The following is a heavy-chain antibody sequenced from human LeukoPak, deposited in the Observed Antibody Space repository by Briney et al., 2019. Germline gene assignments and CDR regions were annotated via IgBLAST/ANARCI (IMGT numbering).Heavy chain of an antibody. CDR2: INHSGST. CDR1: GGSFSGYY. J-gene: IGHJ5*02. D-gene: IGHD2-2*01. Sequence: SETLSLTCAVYGGSFSGYYWSWIRQPPGKGLEWIGEINHSGSTNYNPSLKSRVTISVDTSKTQFSLKLSSVTAADTAVYYCARWGDIVVVPAAHKDWFDPWGQGTLVTVSS. CDR3: ARWGDIVVVPAAHKDWFDP. V-gene: IGHV4-34*01.